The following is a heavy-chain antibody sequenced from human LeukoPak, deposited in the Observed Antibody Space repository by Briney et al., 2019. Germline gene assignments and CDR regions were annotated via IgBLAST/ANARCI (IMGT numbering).Heavy chain of an antibody. Sequence: PGGSLRLSCAASGFTFSSYAMHWVRQAPGKGLEWVAVISYDGSNKYYADSVKGRFTISRDNSKNTLYLQMNSLRAEDTAVYYCAREHSSSWTYYYYGMDVWGQGTTVTVSS. J-gene: IGHJ6*02. CDR2: ISYDGSNK. D-gene: IGHD6-13*01. CDR3: AREHSSSWTYYYYGMDV. V-gene: IGHV3-30-3*01. CDR1: GFTFSSYA.